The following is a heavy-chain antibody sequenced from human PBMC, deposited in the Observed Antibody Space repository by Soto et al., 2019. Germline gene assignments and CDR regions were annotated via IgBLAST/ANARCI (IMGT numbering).Heavy chain of an antibody. CDR3: ARARIVRALILYSYCGMDV. J-gene: IGHJ6*02. Sequence: QVQLVQSGAEVKKPGSSVKVSCKASGDTFSSYAISWVRQAPGQGLEWMGGIIPIFGTANYAQKFQGRVTITADESTSTAYMELSSLRSEDTAGNYCARARIVRALILYSYCGMDVWGQGTTVTVS. CDR1: GDTFSSYA. D-gene: IGHD3-22*01. V-gene: IGHV1-69*01. CDR2: IIPIFGTA.